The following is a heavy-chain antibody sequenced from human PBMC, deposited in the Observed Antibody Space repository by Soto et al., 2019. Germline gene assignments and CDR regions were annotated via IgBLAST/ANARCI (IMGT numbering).Heavy chain of an antibody. D-gene: IGHD1-1*01. CDR1: GGTFSSYA. V-gene: IGHV1-69*01. CDR3: ARVSSTFPENAYFDL. CDR2: IIPIFGTA. J-gene: IGHJ2*01. Sequence: QVQLVQSGAEVKKPGSSVKVSCTASGGTFSSYAISWVRQAPGQGLEWMGGIIPIFGTANYAQKFQGRVTITADESTSTAYMGLSSLRSEDTAVYYCARVSSTFPENAYFDLWGRGTLVTVSS.